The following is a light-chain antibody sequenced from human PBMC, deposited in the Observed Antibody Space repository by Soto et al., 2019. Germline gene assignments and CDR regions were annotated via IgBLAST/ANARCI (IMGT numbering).Light chain of an antibody. J-gene: IGLJ1*01. V-gene: IGLV2-23*02. Sequence: QSALTQPASVSGSPGQSITISCTGTSSDVGSYNLVSWYQQHPGKAPKLMIYEVSKRPSGVSNRFSGSKSGNTASLTISGLQAEDEADYYCRSYAGSSTPLIFGTGTRSPS. CDR3: RSYAGSSTPLI. CDR2: EVS. CDR1: SSDVGSYNL.